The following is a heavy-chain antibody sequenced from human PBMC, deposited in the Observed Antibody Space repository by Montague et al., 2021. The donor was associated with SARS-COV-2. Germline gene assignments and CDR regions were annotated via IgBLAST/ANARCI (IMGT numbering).Heavy chain of an antibody. CDR2: ISHSGTT. D-gene: IGHD3-10*01. CDR1: GASFSGYY. Sequence: SETLSITCTVYGASFSGYYWNFIRQTPGKGLEWLGEISHSGTTKYNPSLKSRFTISADTSKNQFSLTLTSVTAADTAVYFCARRPGRVGGLDVWGHGTTVTVSS. J-gene: IGHJ6*02. V-gene: IGHV4-34*01. CDR3: ARRPGRVGGLDV.